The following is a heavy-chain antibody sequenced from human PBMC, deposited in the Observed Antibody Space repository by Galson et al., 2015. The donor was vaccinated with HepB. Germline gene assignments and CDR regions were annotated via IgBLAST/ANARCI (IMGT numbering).Heavy chain of an antibody. CDR2: IIPIFGTA. CDR1: GGTFSSYA. CDR3: ARKGQAARPLFVGGGYDY. D-gene: IGHD6-6*01. J-gene: IGHJ4*02. Sequence: VKVSCKASGGTFSSYAISWVRQAPGQGLEWMGGIIPIFGTANYAQKFQGRVTITADESTSTAYMELSSLRSEDTAVYYCARKGQAARPLFVGGGYDYWGQGTLVTVSS. V-gene: IGHV1-69*13.